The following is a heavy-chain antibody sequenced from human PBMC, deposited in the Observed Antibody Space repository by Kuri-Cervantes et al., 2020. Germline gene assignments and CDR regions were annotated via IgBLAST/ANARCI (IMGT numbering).Heavy chain of an antibody. CDR3: ARDMVVVVAAAPAHYYFGMDV. CDR1: GFTFDDYG. Sequence: GESLKISCAASGFTFDDYGMSWVRQAPGKGLEWVSGINWNGGSTGYADSVKGRFTISRDNAKNSLYLQMNSLRAEDTAFYYCARDMVVVVAAAPAHYYFGMDVWGQGTTVTVSS. V-gene: IGHV3-20*04. J-gene: IGHJ6*02. D-gene: IGHD2-15*01. CDR2: INWNGGST.